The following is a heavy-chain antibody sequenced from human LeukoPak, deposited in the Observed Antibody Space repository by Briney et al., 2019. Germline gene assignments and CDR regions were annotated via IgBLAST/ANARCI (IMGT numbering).Heavy chain of an antibody. CDR1: GYSFTDYY. V-gene: IGHV1-2*02. CDR2: INPNSGGT. D-gene: IGHD6-19*01. Sequence: ASVKVSCKASGYSFTDYYLHWVRQAPGQGLEWMGWINPNSGGTNYAQKFQGRVTMTRDTSISTAYMELSRLRSDDTAVYYCAREVGGGDYYYYYMDVWGKGTTVTVSS. J-gene: IGHJ6*03. CDR3: AREVGGGDYYYYYMDV.